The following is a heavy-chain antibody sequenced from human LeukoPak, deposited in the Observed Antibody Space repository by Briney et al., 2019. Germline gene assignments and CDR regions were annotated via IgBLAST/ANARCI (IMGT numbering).Heavy chain of an antibody. V-gene: IGHV3-21*01. CDR2: ISSSSYI. CDR3: ARKEDGSGSADY. Sequence: GGSLRLSCAASGFTFSSYSMNWVRQAPGKGLEWVSSISSSSYIYYADSVKGRFTISRDNAKNSLYLQMNSLRAEDTAVYYCARKEDGSGSADYWGQGTLVTVSS. CDR1: GFTFSSYS. J-gene: IGHJ4*02. D-gene: IGHD3-10*01.